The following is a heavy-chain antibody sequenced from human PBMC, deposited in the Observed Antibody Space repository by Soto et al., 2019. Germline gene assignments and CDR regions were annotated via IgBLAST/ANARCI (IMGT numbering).Heavy chain of an antibody. J-gene: IGHJ5*02. CDR3: ARGCVNYYGSGSYFAANWFDP. CDR2: INHSGST. D-gene: IGHD3-10*01. V-gene: IGHV4-34*01. Sequence: QVQLQQWGAGLLKPSETLSLTCAVYGGSFSGYYWSWIRQPPGKGLEWIGEINHSGSTNYNPSLKSRVTISVDTSKNQFSLKLSSVTAADTAVYYCARGCVNYYGSGSYFAANWFDPWGQGTLVTVSS. CDR1: GGSFSGYY.